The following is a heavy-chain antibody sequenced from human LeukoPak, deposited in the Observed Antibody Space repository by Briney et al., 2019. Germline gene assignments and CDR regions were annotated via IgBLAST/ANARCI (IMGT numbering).Heavy chain of an antibody. CDR2: ISYDGSDK. V-gene: IGHV3-30*18. D-gene: IGHD4-11*01. J-gene: IGHJ4*02. Sequence: GGSLRLSCAASGFTFSTYGIHWVRQAPGQGLEWVAVISYDGSDKYYADSVKGRFTISRDNSKNTLYLQMNSLRVEDTAVYYCAKANSNSPPLDYWGQGTLVTVSS. CDR3: AKANSNSPPLDY. CDR1: GFTFSTYG.